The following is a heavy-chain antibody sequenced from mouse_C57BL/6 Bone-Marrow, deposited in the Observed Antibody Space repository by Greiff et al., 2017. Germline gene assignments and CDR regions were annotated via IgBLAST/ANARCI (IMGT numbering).Heavy chain of an antibody. CDR1: GYTFTSYW. CDR3: SGFWPLAY. Sequence: VQLQQPGAELAKPGASVKLSCKASGYTFTSYWMHWVKQRPGQGLEWIGYINPSSGYTKYNQKFKDKATLTADKSSSTAYMQLGRLRYVDSAVYYCSGFWPLAYWGQGTLVTVSA. J-gene: IGHJ3*01. CDR2: INPSSGYT. V-gene: IGHV1-7*01.